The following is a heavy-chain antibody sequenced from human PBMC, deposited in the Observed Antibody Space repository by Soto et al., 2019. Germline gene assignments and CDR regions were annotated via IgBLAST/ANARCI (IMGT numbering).Heavy chain of an antibody. CDR1: GYTFTSYY. V-gene: IGHV1-46*01. Sequence: GASVKVSCKASGYTFTSYYMHWVRQAPGQGLEWMGIINPSGGSTSYAQKSQGRVTMTRDTSTSTVYMELSSLRSEDTAVYYCARGAIYYDSIRNYFDYWGQGTLVTVSS. D-gene: IGHD3-22*01. CDR2: INPSGGST. J-gene: IGHJ4*02. CDR3: ARGAIYYDSIRNYFDY.